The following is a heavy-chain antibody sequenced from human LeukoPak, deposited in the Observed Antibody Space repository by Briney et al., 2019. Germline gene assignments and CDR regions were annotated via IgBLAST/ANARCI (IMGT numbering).Heavy chain of an antibody. CDR2: RNEDGNKK. CDR1: GFTFSSYG. D-gene: IGHD6-6*01. Sequence: GGSLRLSCAASGFTFSSYGMHWVRQAPGKGLEWVANRNEDGNKKYYVDSVKGRFTISRDNAKNSLYLQMNSLRAEDTAVYYCARSIAVVFAFDIWGQGTMVTVSS. V-gene: IGHV3-7*01. CDR3: ARSIAVVFAFDI. J-gene: IGHJ3*02.